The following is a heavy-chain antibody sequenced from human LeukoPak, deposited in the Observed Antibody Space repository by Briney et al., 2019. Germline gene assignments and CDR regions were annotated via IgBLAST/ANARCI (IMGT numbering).Heavy chain of an antibody. Sequence: SETLSLTCAVYGGSFSGYYWNWIRQPPGKGLEWIGEINHSGTTNYNPSLKSRVTISVDTSKNQFSLKLSSVTAADTAVYYCARHPTHETTVTFDYWGQGTLVTVSS. J-gene: IGHJ4*02. CDR3: ARHPTHETTVTFDY. V-gene: IGHV4-34*01. CDR1: GGSFSGYY. D-gene: IGHD4-17*01. CDR2: INHSGTT.